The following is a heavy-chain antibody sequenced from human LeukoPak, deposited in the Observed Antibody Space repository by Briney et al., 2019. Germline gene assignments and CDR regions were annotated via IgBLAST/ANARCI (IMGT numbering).Heavy chain of an antibody. CDR2: INSDGSST. J-gene: IGHJ4*02. D-gene: IGHD5-18*01. V-gene: IGHV3-74*01. CDR1: GFTFSSYW. Sequence: GGSLRLSCAASGFTFSSYWMHWVRQAPGKGLVWVSRINSDGSSTSYADSVKGRFTISRDNAKNTLYLQMNSLRAEDTAVYYCARVGYSYGCDYWGQGTLVTVSS. CDR3: ARVGYSYGCDY.